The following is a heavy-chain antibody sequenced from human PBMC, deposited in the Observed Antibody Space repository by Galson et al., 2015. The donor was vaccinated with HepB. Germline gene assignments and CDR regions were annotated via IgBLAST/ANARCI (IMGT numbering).Heavy chain of an antibody. D-gene: IGHD3-10*01. J-gene: IGHJ4*02. CDR1: GFTFSSYA. CDR3: ARDPMVRGVYYFDY. Sequence: SLRLSCAASGFTFSSYAMYWVRQAPGKGLEWVAVISYDGSNKYYADSVKGRFTISRDNSKNTLYLQMNSLRAEDTAVYYCARDPMVRGVYYFDYWGQGTLVTVSS. V-gene: IGHV3-30*04. CDR2: ISYDGSNK.